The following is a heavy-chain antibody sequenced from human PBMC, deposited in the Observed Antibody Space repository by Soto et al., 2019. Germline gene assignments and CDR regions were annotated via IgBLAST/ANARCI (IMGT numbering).Heavy chain of an antibody. D-gene: IGHD3-22*01. Sequence: QVQLVESGGGVVQPGRSLRLSCAASGFNFTSYAMHWVRQAPGKGLERVAVISYDGSDKYYADSAKGRFTISRDNSKNTLYLQMNSLRTDDTAVYYCARGGIVVGWGQGTLVTVSS. V-gene: IGHV3-30-3*01. CDR3: ARGGIVVG. J-gene: IGHJ4*02. CDR2: ISYDGSDK. CDR1: GFNFTSYA.